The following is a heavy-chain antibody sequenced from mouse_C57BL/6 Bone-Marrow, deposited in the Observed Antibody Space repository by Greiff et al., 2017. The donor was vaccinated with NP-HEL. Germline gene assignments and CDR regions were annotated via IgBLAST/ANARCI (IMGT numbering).Heavy chain of an antibody. V-gene: IGHV1-55*01. CDR2: IYPGSGST. D-gene: IGHD1-1*01. J-gene: IGHJ2*01. CDR3: ARGMITTVVGYFDY. Sequence: VQLQQPGAELVKPGASVKMSCKASGYTFTSYWITWVKQRPGQGLEWIGDIYPGSGSTNYNEKFKSKATLTVDTSSRTAYMQLSSLTSEDSAVYYCARGMITTVVGYFDYWGQGTTLTVSS. CDR1: GYTFTSYW.